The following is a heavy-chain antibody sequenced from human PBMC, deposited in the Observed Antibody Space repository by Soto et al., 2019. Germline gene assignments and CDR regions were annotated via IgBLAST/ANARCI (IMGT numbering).Heavy chain of an antibody. V-gene: IGHV1-24*01. CDR2: FDPEDGET. D-gene: IGHD6-19*01. J-gene: IGHJ1*01. CDR3: ATWSRYSSGWYPFFQH. CDR1: GHTLTELS. Sequence: ASVKVSCKVSGHTLTELSMHWVRQAPGKGLEWMGGFDPEDGETIYAQKFQGRVTMTEDTSTDTAYMELSSLRSEDTAVYYCATWSRYSSGWYPFFQHWGQGTLVTVSS.